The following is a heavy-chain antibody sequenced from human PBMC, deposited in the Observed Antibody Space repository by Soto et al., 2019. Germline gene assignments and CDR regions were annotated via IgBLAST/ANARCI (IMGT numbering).Heavy chain of an antibody. CDR3: ARGAFWGGAPGCCDMDV. D-gene: IGHD2-21*01. CDR2: ISAYNGNT. Sequence: ASVKVSCKSSGYTFISHSITWVRQAPGQGLEWMGRISAYNGNTNYAQKLQGRVTMSTDASTNTAYMELRSLRSDDTAVYYCARGAFWGGAPGCCDMDVWGQGTTVTVSS. V-gene: IGHV1-18*01. CDR1: GYTFISHS. J-gene: IGHJ6*02.